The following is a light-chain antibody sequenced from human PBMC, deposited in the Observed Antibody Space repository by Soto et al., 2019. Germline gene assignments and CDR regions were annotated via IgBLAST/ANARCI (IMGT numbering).Light chain of an antibody. CDR1: RDIRKY. CDR2: DAS. J-gene: IGKJ4*01. V-gene: IGKV1-33*01. CDR3: QQYHTLVS. Sequence: DLQMTQSPSSLSASVGDRVTITCQASRDIRKYLNWYQQKPGKAPKLLIYDASNLETGVTSRISGSGSGTDFTFTISSLQSEDIATYYCQQYHTLVSFAGGTKVEIK.